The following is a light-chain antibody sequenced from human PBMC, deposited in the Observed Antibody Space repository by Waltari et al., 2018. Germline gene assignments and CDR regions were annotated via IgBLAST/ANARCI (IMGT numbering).Light chain of an antibody. CDR1: QSISTF. V-gene: IGKV1-39*01. Sequence: DIQMTQSPSSLSASVGDRVTITCRASQSISTFLNWYQQKPGKAPNLLIYTASNLQSGVPSRFSGSGSGTDFTLTISSLQPEDFATYYCQQSYGTLYTFGQGTKLEIK. J-gene: IGKJ2*01. CDR3: QQSYGTLYT. CDR2: TAS.